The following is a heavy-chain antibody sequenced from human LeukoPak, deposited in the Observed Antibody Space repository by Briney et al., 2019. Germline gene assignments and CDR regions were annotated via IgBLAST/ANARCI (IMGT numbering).Heavy chain of an antibody. J-gene: IGHJ4*02. CDR2: INHSGST. Sequence: SETLSLTCAVYGGSFSGYYWSWIRQPPGKGLEWIGEINHSGSTNYNPSLKSRVTISVDTSKNQFSLKLSSVTAADTAVYYCASIPSGSLYFDYWGQGTLVTVSS. D-gene: IGHD3-10*01. V-gene: IGHV4-34*01. CDR3: ASIPSGSLYFDY. CDR1: GGSFSGYY.